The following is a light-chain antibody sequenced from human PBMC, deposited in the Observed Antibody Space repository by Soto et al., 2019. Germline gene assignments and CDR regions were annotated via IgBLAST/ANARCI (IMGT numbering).Light chain of an antibody. J-gene: IGKJ4*01. CDR2: AAS. CDR3: QQYNKWPLT. V-gene: IGKV3-15*01. CDR1: ESVSNN. Sequence: EIVMTQPPATLSVSQGERATLSCRATESVSNNLAWYQQKPGQAPTLLIFAASTRATGIPARFSGSGSGTDFTLTISSLQSEDFAVYYCQQYNKWPLTFGGGTKVEIK.